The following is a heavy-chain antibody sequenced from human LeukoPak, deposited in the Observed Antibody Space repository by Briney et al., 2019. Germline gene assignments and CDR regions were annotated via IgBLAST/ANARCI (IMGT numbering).Heavy chain of an antibody. CDR1: GFTFSSYS. J-gene: IGHJ4*02. CDR2: ISSSSSYI. V-gene: IGHV3-21*01. CDR3: ARAGFRDGYNSQSGY. Sequence: GGSLRLSCAASGFTFSSYSMNWVRQAPGKGLEWVSSISSSSSYIYYADSVKGRFTISRDNAKNSLYLQMNSLRAEDTAVYYCARAGFRDGYNSQSGYWGQGTLVTVSS. D-gene: IGHD5-24*01.